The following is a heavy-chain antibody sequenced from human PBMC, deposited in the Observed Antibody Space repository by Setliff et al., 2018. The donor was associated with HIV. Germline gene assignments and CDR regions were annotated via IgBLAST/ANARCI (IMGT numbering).Heavy chain of an antibody. CDR3: ARVSQDLLGAFDI. CDR1: GDSINSGDSY. Sequence: SETLSLTCTVSGDSINSGDSYWTWIRHHPGKVLEWIGYIYYSGSTNYNPSLKSRVIISVDSSKNQFFLKLASVTAADTAMYYCARVSQDLLGAFDIWGQGTMVTVSS. CDR2: IYYSGST. D-gene: IGHD7-27*01. V-gene: IGHV4-31*03. J-gene: IGHJ3*02.